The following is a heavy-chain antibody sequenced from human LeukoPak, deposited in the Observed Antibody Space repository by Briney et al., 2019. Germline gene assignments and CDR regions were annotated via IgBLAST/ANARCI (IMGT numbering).Heavy chain of an antibody. V-gene: IGHV4-34*01. D-gene: IGHD3-22*01. CDR2: INHSGST. CDR1: GGSFSGYY. CDR3: ARVEYYYDSSGYYWFGAFDI. Sequence: KTSETLSLTCAVYGGSFSGYYWSWIRQPPGKGLEWIGEINHSGSTNYNPSLKSRVTISVDRSKNQFSLKLSSVTAADTAVYYCARVEYYYDSSGYYWFGAFDIWGQGTMVTVSS. J-gene: IGHJ3*02.